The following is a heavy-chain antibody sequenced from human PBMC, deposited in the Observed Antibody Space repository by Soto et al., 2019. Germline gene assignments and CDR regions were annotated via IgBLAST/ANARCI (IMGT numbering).Heavy chain of an antibody. Sequence: ASVKVSCKASGYTFTSYDINWVRQATGQVLEWMGWMNPNSGNTGYAQKFQGRVTMTRNTSISTAYMELSSLRSEDTAVYYCARGSSWALIYYYYYMDVWGKGTTVTVSS. D-gene: IGHD6-13*01. CDR2: MNPNSGNT. CDR1: GYTFTSYD. V-gene: IGHV1-8*01. J-gene: IGHJ6*03. CDR3: ARGSSWALIYYYYYMDV.